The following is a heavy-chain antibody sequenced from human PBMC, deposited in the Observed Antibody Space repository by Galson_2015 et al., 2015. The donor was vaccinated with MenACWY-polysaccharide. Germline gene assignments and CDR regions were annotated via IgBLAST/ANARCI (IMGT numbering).Heavy chain of an antibody. CDR1: GDSISTYY. Sequence: KTLSLTCTVSGDSISTYYWNWVRQPPGKGLEWVGYIYYTGSTNYNPSFNSRVTISLDTSQNQYSLKLKSVTAADTAVYYCARGRGQLPLQFDYWGQGVLVTVSS. V-gene: IGHV4-59*01. D-gene: IGHD1-1*01. CDR2: IYYTGST. CDR3: ARGRGQLPLQFDY. J-gene: IGHJ4*02.